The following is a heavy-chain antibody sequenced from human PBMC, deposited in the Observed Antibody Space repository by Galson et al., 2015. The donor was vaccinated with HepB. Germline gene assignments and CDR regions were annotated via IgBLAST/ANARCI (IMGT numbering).Heavy chain of an antibody. CDR3: GKDGHSYNQVFDPFDI. Sequence: LRLSCAASGFTFSRYWMHWVRQAPGKGLVWVSRINPDGSTTDYADSVNYADSVKGRFTISRDNSRNTLYLQMHSLRAEDTAMYYCGKDGHSYNQVFDPFDIWGQGTMVTVSS. D-gene: IGHD1-14*01. J-gene: IGHJ3*02. CDR1: GFTFSRYW. CDR2: INPDGSTT. V-gene: IGHV3-74*01.